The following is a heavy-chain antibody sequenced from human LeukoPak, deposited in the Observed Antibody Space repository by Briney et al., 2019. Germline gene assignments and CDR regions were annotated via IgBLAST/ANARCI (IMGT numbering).Heavy chain of an antibody. D-gene: IGHD3-9*01. Sequence: SVRVSCKASGGTFSSYAISWVRQAPGQGLEWMGGIIPIFGTANYAQKFQGRVTITADESTSTAYMELSSLRSEDTAVYYCARGPTPRLTGYYEYYYYYMDVWGKGTTVTVSS. CDR1: GGTFSSYA. CDR3: ARGPTPRLTGYYEYYYYYMDV. J-gene: IGHJ6*03. CDR2: IIPIFGTA. V-gene: IGHV1-69*13.